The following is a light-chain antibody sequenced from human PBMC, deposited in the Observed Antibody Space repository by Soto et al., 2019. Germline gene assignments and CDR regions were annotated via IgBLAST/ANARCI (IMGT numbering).Light chain of an antibody. CDR2: LNSDGSH. CDR1: SGHSSYA. J-gene: IGLJ7*01. Sequence: QSVLTQSPSASASLGASVKLTCTLSSGHSSYAIAWHQQQPEKGPRYLMKLNSDGSHSKADGIPDRFSGSSSGAERYVTISGLQSEDEADYYCQTWGTGPAVFGGGTQLTVL. CDR3: QTWGTGPAV. V-gene: IGLV4-69*01.